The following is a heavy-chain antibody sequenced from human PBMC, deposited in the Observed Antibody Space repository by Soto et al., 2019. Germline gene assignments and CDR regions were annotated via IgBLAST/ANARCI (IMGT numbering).Heavy chain of an antibody. V-gene: IGHV3-30-3*01. J-gene: IGHJ4*02. Sequence: QVQLVESGGGVVQPGRSLRLSWAASEFTFSSYAMHWVRQAPGKGLEWVAVISYDGSNKFYADSVKGRFTISRDNSKNTLYLQMNSVRAEDTAVSCCASYSGGIYGSGNDYWGQGTLVTVSS. CDR2: ISYDGSNK. D-gene: IGHD3-10*01. CDR3: ASYSGGIYGSGNDY. CDR1: EFTFSSYA.